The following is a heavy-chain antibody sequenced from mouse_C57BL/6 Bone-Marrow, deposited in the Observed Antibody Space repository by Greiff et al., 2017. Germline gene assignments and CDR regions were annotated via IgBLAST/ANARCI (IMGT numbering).Heavy chain of an antibody. CDR3: ARDLELYDY. D-gene: IGHD2-12*01. J-gene: IGHJ2*01. CDR2: ISDGGSYT. CDR1: GFTFSSYA. V-gene: IGHV5-4*01. Sequence: EVKLMESGGGLVKPGGSLQLSCAASGFTFSSYAMSWVRQTPEKRLEWVATISDGGSYTYYPDNVKGRFTISRDNAKNNLYLQMSHLKSEDTAMYYCARDLELYDYWGQGTTLTVSS.